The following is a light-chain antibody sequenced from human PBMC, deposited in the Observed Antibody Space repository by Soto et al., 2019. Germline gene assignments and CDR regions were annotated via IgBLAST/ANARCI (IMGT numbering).Light chain of an antibody. CDR1: QTVSSK. J-gene: IGKJ1*01. CDR2: DTS. CDR3: HQRKSWPRT. Sequence: EIVLTQSPATLSSSPGERATLSCRACQTVSSKLAWYQHKPGQAPRLLIYDTSNRATGIPARFSGSGSGTDFTLTISSLEPEDFAVYYCHQRKSWPRTFGQGTKVDIK. V-gene: IGKV3-11*01.